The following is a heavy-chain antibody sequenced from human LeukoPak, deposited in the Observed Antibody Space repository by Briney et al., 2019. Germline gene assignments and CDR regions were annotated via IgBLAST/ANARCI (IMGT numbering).Heavy chain of an antibody. Sequence: SETLSLTCTVSGGSISRGGDYWSWIRQHPGKGLEWLGYIYYSGSTYYNPSLKSRVTISVDTPKNQFSLKLSSVADADTAVYYCARGALVVLATSVGWCDPRGEGTLVTVSS. CDR1: GGSISRGGDY. D-gene: IGHD2-2*01. V-gene: IGHV4-31*02. CDR2: IYYSGST. J-gene: IGHJ5*02. CDR3: ARGALVVLATSVGWCDP.